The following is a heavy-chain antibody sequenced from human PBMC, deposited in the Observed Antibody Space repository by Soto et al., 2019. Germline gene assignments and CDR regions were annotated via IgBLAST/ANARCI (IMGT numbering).Heavy chain of an antibody. Sequence: ASVNVYCKASGYTFTCYYMHWVRQAPGQGLEWMGWINPNSGGTNYSQKFQVLVTMTRDTSISTAYMELSRLRSDDTAVYYCAKIRGSSSWYSYDYWGQGTLVTVSS. CDR3: AKIRGSSSWYSYDY. D-gene: IGHD6-13*01. V-gene: IGHV1-2*04. CDR1: GYTFTCYY. J-gene: IGHJ4*02. CDR2: INPNSGGT.